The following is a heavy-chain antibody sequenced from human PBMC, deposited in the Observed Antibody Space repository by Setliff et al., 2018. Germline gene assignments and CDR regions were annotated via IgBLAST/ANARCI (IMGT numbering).Heavy chain of an antibody. Sequence: SETLSLTCTVSGGSISSGSYYWSWIRQPAGKGLEWIGHIYTSGSTNYNPSLKSRVTISVDTSKNQFSLKLSSVTAADTAVYYCARQIDYGDFQYFDYWGQGTLVTVSS. CDR3: ARQIDYGDFQYFDY. CDR2: IYTSGST. V-gene: IGHV4-61*09. CDR1: GGSISSGSYY. D-gene: IGHD4-17*01. J-gene: IGHJ4*02.